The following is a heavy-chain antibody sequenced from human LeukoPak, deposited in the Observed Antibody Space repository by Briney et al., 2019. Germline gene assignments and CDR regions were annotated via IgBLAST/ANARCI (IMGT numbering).Heavy chain of an antibody. CDR3: ARNHNYGDYGVDY. J-gene: IGHJ4*02. Sequence: GSLRLSCAASGFTFSSYAMSWVRQPPGKGLEWIGEINHSGSTNYNPSLKSRVTISVDTSKNQFSLKLSSVTAADTAVYYCARNHNYGDYGVDYWGQGTLVTVSS. CDR2: INHSGST. D-gene: IGHD4-17*01. CDR1: GFTFSSYA. V-gene: IGHV4-34*01.